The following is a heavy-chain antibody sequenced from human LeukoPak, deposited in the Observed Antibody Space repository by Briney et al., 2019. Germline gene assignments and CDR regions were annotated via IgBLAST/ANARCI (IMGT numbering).Heavy chain of an antibody. CDR2: INPNSGGT. Sequence: ASVKVSCKASGYTFTGYYIHWVRQAPGQGLEWMGWINPNSGGTNNAQKFQGRVTMTRDTSISTAYMELSRLRSDDTAVYYCARDGSDSSGWYDNWFDPWGQGTLVTVSS. CDR1: GYTFTGYY. J-gene: IGHJ5*02. CDR3: ARDGSDSSGWYDNWFDP. D-gene: IGHD6-19*01. V-gene: IGHV1-2*02.